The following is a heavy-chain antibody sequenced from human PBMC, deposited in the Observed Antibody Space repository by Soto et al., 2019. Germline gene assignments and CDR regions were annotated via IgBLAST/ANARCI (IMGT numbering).Heavy chain of an antibody. CDR2: ISAYNGNT. V-gene: IGHV1-18*04. Sequence: ASVKVSCKASGYTFTSYGISWVRQAPGQGLEWMGWISAYNGNTNYAQKLQGRVTMTTDTSTSTAYMELRSLRSDDTAVYYCARAPRVVPAATDWFDPWGQGALVTVSS. J-gene: IGHJ5*02. CDR1: GYTFTSYG. CDR3: ARAPRVVPAATDWFDP. D-gene: IGHD2-2*01.